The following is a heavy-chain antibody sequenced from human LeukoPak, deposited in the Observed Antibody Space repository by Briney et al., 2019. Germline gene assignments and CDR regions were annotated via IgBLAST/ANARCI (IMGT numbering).Heavy chain of an antibody. CDR3: ARDPSRYGYFDY. J-gene: IGHJ4*02. D-gene: IGHD5-18*01. CDR1: GFTFTSYS. CDR2: ISSSSSYI. Sequence: PGGSLRLSCAASGFTFTSYSMNWVRQAPGKGLEWVSSISSSSSYIYYADSVKGRFTISRDNAKNSLYLQMNSLRAEDTAMYYCARDPSRYGYFDYWGQGTLVTVSS. V-gene: IGHV3-21*01.